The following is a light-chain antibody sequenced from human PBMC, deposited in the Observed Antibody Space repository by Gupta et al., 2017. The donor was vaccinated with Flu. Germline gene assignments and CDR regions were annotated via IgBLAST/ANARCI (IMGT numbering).Light chain of an antibody. Sequence: QSALTQPASVSGSPGQSITISCTGTSSDVGGYKYVSWYQQHPGKAPKLMTSEVNNRPSGVSNRFSGSKSGNTASLTISGLQAEDEADYYCNSYTSNTTRVFGTGTKVTVL. CDR2: EVN. V-gene: IGLV2-14*01. J-gene: IGLJ1*01. CDR1: SSDVGGYKY. CDR3: NSYTSNTTRV.